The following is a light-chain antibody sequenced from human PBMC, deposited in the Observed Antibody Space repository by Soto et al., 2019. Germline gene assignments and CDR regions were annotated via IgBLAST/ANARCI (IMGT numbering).Light chain of an antibody. CDR2: LGS. CDR3: MQALQTHFT. CDR1: QSLLHSNGYNY. J-gene: IGKJ3*01. Sequence: DIVMTQSPLSLPVTPGEPASISCRSSQSLLHSNGYNYLDWYLQKPVQSPQLLIYLGSNRASGVSDRFSGSGSGTVFTLKISRVEAEDVGVYYCMQALQTHFTFGPGTKVDIK. V-gene: IGKV2-28*01.